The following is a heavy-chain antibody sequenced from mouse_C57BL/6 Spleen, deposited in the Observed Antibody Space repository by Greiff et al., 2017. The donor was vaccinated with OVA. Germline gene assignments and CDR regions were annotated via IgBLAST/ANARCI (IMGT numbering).Heavy chain of an antibody. V-gene: IGHV5-15*01. CDR3: ARQGYDYYFDY. CDR1: GFTFSDYG. D-gene: IGHD2-4*01. Sequence: EVKLMESGGGLVQPGGSLKLSCAASGFTFSDYGMAWVRQAPRKGPEWVAFISNLAFSIYYADTVTGRFTISRENAKNTLYLEMSSLRSEDTAMYYCARQGYDYYFDYWGQGTTLTVSS. J-gene: IGHJ2*01. CDR2: ISNLAFSI.